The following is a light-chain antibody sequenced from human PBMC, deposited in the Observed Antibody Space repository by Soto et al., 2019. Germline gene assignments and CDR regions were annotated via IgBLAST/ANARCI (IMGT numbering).Light chain of an antibody. V-gene: IGKV3-20*01. CDR2: GTS. J-gene: IGKJ3*01. CDR3: QQYGSSLFT. CDR1: QSVSSAY. Sequence: EIVLTQSPGTLSLSPGERATLSCRASQSVSSAYLAWYQQKTGLAPRLLIYGTSSRAAGIPDRFRGSGSGTDFTLTISRLEPEDFGVYYCQQYGSSLFTFGPGTKVDI.